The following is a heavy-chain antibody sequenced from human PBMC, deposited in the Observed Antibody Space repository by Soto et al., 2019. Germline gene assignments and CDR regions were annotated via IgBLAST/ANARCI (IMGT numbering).Heavy chain of an antibody. CDR1: GYTFTDYY. V-gene: IGHV1-2*02. J-gene: IGHJ4*02. D-gene: IGHD4-17*01. CDR3: ARAVSTLLYYFDY. CDR2: IXXXSXGX. Sequence: ASVKVSCKASGYTFTDYYMHWVRQAPGQGLEWXGXIXXXSXGXXXAXXXQGRVTMTRDTSISTAYMELRRLRSDDTAVYYCARAVSTLLYYFDYWGQGTLVTVSS.